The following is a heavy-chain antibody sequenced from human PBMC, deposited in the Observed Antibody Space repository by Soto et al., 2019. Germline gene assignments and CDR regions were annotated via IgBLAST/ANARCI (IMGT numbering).Heavy chain of an antibody. CDR2: IYYSGTT. Sequence: QVQLQESGPGLVKPSETLSLSCTVSGASVRSRTNYWGWIRQPPGKGLEWIGSIYYSGTTYYNPSLKSGVTISVDLSKNHCSLKLGSVTAADTAIYYCGRLDVSCGGTGVFDSWGQGTLVTVSS. D-gene: IGHD2-21*01. J-gene: IGHJ4*02. CDR3: GRLDVSCGGTGVFDS. V-gene: IGHV4-39*01. CDR1: GASVRSRTNY.